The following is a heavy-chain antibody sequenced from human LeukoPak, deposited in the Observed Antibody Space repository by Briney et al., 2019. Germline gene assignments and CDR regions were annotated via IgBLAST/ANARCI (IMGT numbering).Heavy chain of an antibody. CDR1: GGSISSYY. CDR2: IYYSGST. D-gene: IGHD3-16*02. V-gene: IGHV4-59*01. Sequence: SETLSLTCTVSGGSISSYYWSWIRQPPGKGLEWIGYIYYSGSTNYNPSLKSRVTISVDTSKNQFSLKLSSVTAADTAVYYCARTHKPALRLGELSLYRSTSGYYYGMDVWGQGTTVTVSS. J-gene: IGHJ6*02. CDR3: ARTHKPALRLGELSLYRSTSGYYYGMDV.